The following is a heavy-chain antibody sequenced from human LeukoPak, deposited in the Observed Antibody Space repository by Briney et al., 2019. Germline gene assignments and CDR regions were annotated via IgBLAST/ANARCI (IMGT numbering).Heavy chain of an antibody. CDR3: ARGQSETRTSRYLEFLSSNWFDP. V-gene: IGHV4-39*07. CDR1: GGSISSSSYY. Sequence: AETLSLTCTVSGGSISSSSYYWGWLRQPPGRGREWVGSSYYSGSTYYNPSLKSRVTISVDTSKNQFSLKLSSVTAADTAVYYCARGQSETRTSRYLEFLSSNWFDPWGQGTRVTVSS. J-gene: IGHJ5*02. CDR2: SYYSGST. D-gene: IGHD3-10*01.